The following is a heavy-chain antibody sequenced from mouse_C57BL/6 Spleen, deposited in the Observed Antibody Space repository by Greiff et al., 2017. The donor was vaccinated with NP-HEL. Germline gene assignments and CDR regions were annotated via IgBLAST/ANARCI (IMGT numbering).Heavy chain of an antibody. CDR2: ISSGSSTI. CDR1: GFTFSDYG. V-gene: IGHV5-17*01. D-gene: IGHD1-1*02. CDR3: ARENLDRLWSLVRYFDV. J-gene: IGHJ1*03. Sequence: EVQGVESGGGLVKPGGSLKLSCAASGFTFSDYGMHWVRQAPEKGLEWVAYISSGSSTIYYADTVKGRFTISRDNAKNTLFLQMTSLRSEDTAMYYCARENLDRLWSLVRYFDVWGTGTTVTVSS.